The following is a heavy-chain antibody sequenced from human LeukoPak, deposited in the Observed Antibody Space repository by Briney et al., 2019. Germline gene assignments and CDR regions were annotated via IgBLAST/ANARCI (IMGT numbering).Heavy chain of an antibody. Sequence: GGSLRLSCAASGFTFSSYAMTWVRQAPGKGLEWVSTISSSGYSTYYADSVKGRFTISRDNSKITLYLQLNSLRAEDTTVYYCAKTTYASNSSGWYNHFDYWGQGTLVTVSS. CDR2: ISSSGYST. J-gene: IGHJ4*02. CDR3: AKTTYASNSSGWYNHFDY. V-gene: IGHV3-23*01. D-gene: IGHD6-19*01. CDR1: GFTFSSYA.